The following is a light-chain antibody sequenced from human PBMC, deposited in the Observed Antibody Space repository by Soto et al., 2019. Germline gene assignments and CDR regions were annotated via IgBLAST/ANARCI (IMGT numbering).Light chain of an antibody. CDR1: QDIRSS. V-gene: IGKV3-15*01. Sequence: PGERVPHSWWASQDIRSSLAWYQQKPGQAPRLLIYGASIRATGVPATFSGSGSGTEFTLSISSLQSEDFAVYYCQQYDDWPWTFGHGTKVDIK. J-gene: IGKJ1*01. CDR2: GAS. CDR3: QQYDDWPWT.